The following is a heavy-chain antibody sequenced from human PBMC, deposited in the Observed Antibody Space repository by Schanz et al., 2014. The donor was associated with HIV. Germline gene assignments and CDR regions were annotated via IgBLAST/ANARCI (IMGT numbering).Heavy chain of an antibody. V-gene: IGHV1-8*02. D-gene: IGHD1-26*01. CDR1: GGTFSIYA. J-gene: IGHJ4*02. CDR2: MNPNSGNT. Sequence: QVQLVQSGAEVKKPGSSVKVSCRASGGTFSIYAINWVRQAPGQGLDWMGRMNPNSGNTGYAQKFQGRVAMTRNTSISTAYLELSSLRFEDTAVYYCARLSPSGSFDYWGQGTLVIVSS. CDR3: ARLSPSGSFDY.